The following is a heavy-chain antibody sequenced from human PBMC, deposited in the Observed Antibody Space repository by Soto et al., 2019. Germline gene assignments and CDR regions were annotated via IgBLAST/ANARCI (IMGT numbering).Heavy chain of an antibody. V-gene: IGHV3-33*01. CDR1: GFTFSSYG. J-gene: IGHJ4*02. Sequence: GGSLRLSCAASGFTFSSYGMHWVRQAPGKGLEWVAVIWYDGSNKYYADSVKGRFTISRDNSKNTLYLQMNSLRAEDTAVYYCARDLTLVRDSSGYCYPFEYWGQGTLVTVSS. CDR2: IWYDGSNK. D-gene: IGHD3-22*01. CDR3: ARDLTLVRDSSGYCYPFEY.